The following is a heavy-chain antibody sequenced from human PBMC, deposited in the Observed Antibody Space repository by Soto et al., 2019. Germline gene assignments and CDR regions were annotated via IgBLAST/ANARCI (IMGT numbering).Heavy chain of an antibody. J-gene: IGHJ5*02. CDR2: INTSGGST. Sequence: GGSLRLSCAASGFTFSTYAMSWVRQAPGKGLEWVSTINTSGGSTYYADSVKGRFTISVDRSKNQFSLKLSSVTAADTAVYYCARVPDRWGQGTLVTVSS. CDR1: GFTFSTYA. V-gene: IGHV3-23*01. CDR3: ARVPDR. D-gene: IGHD2-2*01.